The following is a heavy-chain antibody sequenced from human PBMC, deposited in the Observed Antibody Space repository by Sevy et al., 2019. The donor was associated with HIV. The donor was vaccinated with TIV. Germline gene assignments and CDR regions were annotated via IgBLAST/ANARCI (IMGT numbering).Heavy chain of an antibody. D-gene: IGHD3-3*01. CDR1: GYIFSDYN. Sequence: ASVKVSCKTTGYIFSDYNMHWVRQAPGQGLEWMARINPNSGVTNYAHNFRGRVNVTKDTSISTAYMELSGLTSDDTDVYYCVREDINAPRTLLSFDIWGQGTLVTVSS. V-gene: IGHV1-2*05. J-gene: IGHJ3*02. CDR2: INPNSGVT. CDR3: VREDINAPRTLLSFDI.